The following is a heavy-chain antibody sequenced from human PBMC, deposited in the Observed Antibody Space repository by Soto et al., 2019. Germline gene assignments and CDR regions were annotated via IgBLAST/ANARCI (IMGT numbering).Heavy chain of an antibody. CDR3: AKGPEQLVHGAFDY. Sequence: EVQLLESGGGLVQPGGSLRLSCAASGFTLGTYVMSWVRQAPGKGLEWVSGIDSGGGGTYYADSVKGRFTISRDNSKNTLSLQMNGLRAEDTAVFYCAKGPEQLVHGAFDYWGQGTLVNVSS. CDR2: IDSGGGGT. CDR1: GFTLGTYV. D-gene: IGHD6-6*01. J-gene: IGHJ4*02. V-gene: IGHV3-23*01.